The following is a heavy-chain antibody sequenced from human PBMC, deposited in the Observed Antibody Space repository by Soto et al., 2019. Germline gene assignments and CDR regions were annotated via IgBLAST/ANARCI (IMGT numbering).Heavy chain of an antibody. V-gene: IGHV1-18*01. J-gene: IGHJ5*02. D-gene: IGHD3-3*01. CDR1: GYTFTSYG. CDR3: AGDVPTMRITIFGVVTNWFDP. Sequence: ASVKVSCKASGYTFTSYGISWVRQAPGQGLEWMGWISAYNGNTNYAQKLQGRVTMTTDTSTSTAYMELRSLRSDDTAVYYCAGDVPTMRITIFGVVTNWFDPWGQETLVTVSS. CDR2: ISAYNGNT.